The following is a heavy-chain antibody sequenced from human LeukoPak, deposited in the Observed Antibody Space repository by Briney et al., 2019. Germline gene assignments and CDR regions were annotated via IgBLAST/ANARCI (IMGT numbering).Heavy chain of an antibody. CDR3: AKGPTKTAAGDPLDP. CDR1: GFTFSSYA. D-gene: IGHD6-13*01. V-gene: IGHV3-23*01. Sequence: PGESLRLSCAASGFTFSSYAMSWVRQAPGKGLEWVSAISGSGGSTYYADSVKGRFTISRDNSKNTLYLQMNSLRAEDTAVYYCAKGPTKTAAGDPLDPWGQGTLVTVSS. CDR2: ISGSGGST. J-gene: IGHJ5*02.